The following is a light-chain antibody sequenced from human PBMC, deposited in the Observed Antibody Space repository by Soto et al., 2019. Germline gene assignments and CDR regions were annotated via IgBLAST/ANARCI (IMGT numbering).Light chain of an antibody. J-gene: IGKJ1*01. Sequence: EIVLTQSPGTLSLSPGEGATLSCRAGQSVTRGYLAWYQQKPGQAPRLLIYGASIRATGIPDRFSGSGSGTDFTLTISRLEPEDFAVYYCQPYGSSRTFGQGTKVEIK. CDR3: QPYGSSRT. CDR1: QSVTRGY. CDR2: GAS. V-gene: IGKV3-20*01.